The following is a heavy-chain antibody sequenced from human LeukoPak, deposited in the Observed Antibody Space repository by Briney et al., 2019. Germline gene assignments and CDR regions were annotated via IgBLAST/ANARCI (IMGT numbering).Heavy chain of an antibody. Sequence: TGGSLRLSCAASGFTFSSYSMNWVRQAPGKGLEWVSYISSSSSTIYYADSVKGRFTISRDNAKNSLYLQMNSLRDEDTAVYYCASPTRGYSSGGMDVWGQGTTVTVSS. CDR2: ISSSSSTI. CDR3: ASPTRGYSSGGMDV. J-gene: IGHJ6*02. D-gene: IGHD5-18*01. V-gene: IGHV3-48*02. CDR1: GFTFSSYS.